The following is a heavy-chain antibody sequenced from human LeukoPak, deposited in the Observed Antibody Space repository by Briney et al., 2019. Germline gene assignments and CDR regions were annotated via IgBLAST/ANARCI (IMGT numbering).Heavy chain of an antibody. J-gene: IGHJ4*02. V-gene: IGHV1-2*02. D-gene: IGHD1-26*01. CDR2: INPNSGGT. CDR1: GYTFTGYY. Sequence: ASVKVPCKASGYTFTGYYMHWVRQAPGQGLEWMGWINPNSGGTNYAQKFQGRVAMTRDTSISTAYMELSRLGSDDTAVFYCARARREWEPPLLDYWGQGTLVTVSS. CDR3: ARARREWEPPLLDY.